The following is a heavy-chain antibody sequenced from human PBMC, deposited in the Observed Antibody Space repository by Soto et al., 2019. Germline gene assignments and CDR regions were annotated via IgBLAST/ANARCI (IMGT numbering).Heavy chain of an antibody. V-gene: IGHV1-18*01. D-gene: IGHD3-22*01. CDR2: ISAYNGNT. CDR1: GYTFTSYG. J-gene: IGHJ6*02. Sequence: QVQLVQSGAEVKKPGASVKVSCKASGYTFTSYGISWVRQAPGQGLERMGWISAYNGNTNHAQKLHGRDTMTTDTSTSTDYMELRRLRSDDTAVYYCARDNGELSYYDSSGYSYYYYYYGMDVWGQGTTVTVSS. CDR3: ARDNGELSYYDSSGYSYYYYYYGMDV.